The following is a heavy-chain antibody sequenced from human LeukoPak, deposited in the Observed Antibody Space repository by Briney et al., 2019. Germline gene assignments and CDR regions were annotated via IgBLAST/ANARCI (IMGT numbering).Heavy chain of an antibody. V-gene: IGHV1-69*13. J-gene: IGHJ4*02. CDR1: GGTFSSYA. CDR3: ARVSMMSGTPDY. Sequence: SVKVSCTASGGTFSSYAISWVRQAPGQGLEWMGGIIPIFGTANYAQKFQGRVTITADESTSTAYMELSSLRSEDTAVYYCARVSMMSGTPDYWGQGTLVTVSS. D-gene: IGHD3-22*01. CDR2: IIPIFGTA.